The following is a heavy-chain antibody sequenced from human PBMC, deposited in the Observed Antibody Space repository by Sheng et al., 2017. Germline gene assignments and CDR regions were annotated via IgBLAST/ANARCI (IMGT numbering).Heavy chain of an antibody. CDR3: VKDITPLATVTTDGAFDI. J-gene: IGHJ3*02. CDR2: ITWNSGSI. V-gene: IGHV3-9*03. CDR1: GFTFGHYA. D-gene: IGHD4-17*01. Sequence: EVQLVEFGGGLVQPGRSLRLSCVASGFTFGHYAMHWVRQVPGKGLEWVSGITWNSGSIDYADSVKGRFTISRDNAQNSLFLQVNNLRVEDMALYHCVKDITPLATVTTDGAFDIWGQGTMVTVSS.